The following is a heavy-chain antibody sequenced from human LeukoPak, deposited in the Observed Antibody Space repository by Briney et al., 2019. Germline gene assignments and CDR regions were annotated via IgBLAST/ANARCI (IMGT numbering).Heavy chain of an antibody. Sequence: GGSLRLSCAASGFTFSSYAMSWVRQAPGKGLEWVSAISGSGGSAYYADSVKGRFTISRDNSKNTLYLQMNSLRAEDTAVYYYAKDRIPDYYDSSGPIDYWGQGTLVTVSS. CDR1: GFTFSSYA. J-gene: IGHJ4*02. CDR2: ISGSGGSA. D-gene: IGHD3-22*01. V-gene: IGHV3-23*01. CDR3: AKDRIPDYYDSSGPIDY.